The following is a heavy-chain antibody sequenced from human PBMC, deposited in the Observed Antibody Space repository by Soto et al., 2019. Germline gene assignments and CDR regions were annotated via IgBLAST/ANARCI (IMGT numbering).Heavy chain of an antibody. Sequence: GGSLRLSCAASGFTFSNAWMNWVRQAPGKGLEWVGRIKSKTDGGTTDYAAPVKGRFTISRDDSKNTLYLQMNSLKTEDTAVYYCTTDPNGDYYDSSGYPDYWGQGTLVTVSS. CDR3: TTDPNGDYYDSSGYPDY. CDR1: GFTFSNAW. J-gene: IGHJ4*02. D-gene: IGHD3-22*01. CDR2: IKSKTDGGTT. V-gene: IGHV3-15*07.